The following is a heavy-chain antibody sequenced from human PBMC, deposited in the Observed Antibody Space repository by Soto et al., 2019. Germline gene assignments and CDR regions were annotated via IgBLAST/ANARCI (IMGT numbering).Heavy chain of an antibody. V-gene: IGHV4-31*03. D-gene: IGHD6-6*01. J-gene: IGHJ6*02. CDR1: GGSISSGGYY. Sequence: QVQLQESGPGLVKPSQTLSLTCTVSGGSISSGGYYWSWIRRHPGKGLEWIGYIYYSGSTYYNPSLKSRVTISVDTSKNQFSLKLSSVTAADTAVYYCARECTSREYSSSSCYYYGMDVWGQGTTVTVSS. CDR3: ARECTSREYSSSSCYYYGMDV. CDR2: IYYSGST.